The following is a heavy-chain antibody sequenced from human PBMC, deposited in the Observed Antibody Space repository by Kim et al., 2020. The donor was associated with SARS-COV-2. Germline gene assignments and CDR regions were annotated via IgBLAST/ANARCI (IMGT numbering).Heavy chain of an antibody. CDR3: ARGVGADI. D-gene: IGHD1-26*01. J-gene: IGHJ3*02. CDR2: SGST. Sequence: SGSTNSNQSLKSRVTISVDTSKNQFSLKLSSVTAADTAVYYCARGVGADIWGQGTMVTVSS. V-gene: IGHV4-34*01.